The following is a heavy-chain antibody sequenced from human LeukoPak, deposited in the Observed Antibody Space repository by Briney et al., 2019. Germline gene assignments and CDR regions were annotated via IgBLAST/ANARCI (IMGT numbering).Heavy chain of an antibody. J-gene: IGHJ4*02. Sequence: PGGSLRLSCAASGFTVSSNYMSWVRQAPGKGLEWVSGLTSSGASTYYADSVKGRFTISRDNAKNALYLQMNSLRAEDTAVYYCARGSSGWYGIDYWGQGALVNVSS. CDR2: TSSGAST. CDR3: ARGSSGWYGIDY. V-gene: IGHV3-53*01. D-gene: IGHD6-19*01. CDR1: GFTVSSNY.